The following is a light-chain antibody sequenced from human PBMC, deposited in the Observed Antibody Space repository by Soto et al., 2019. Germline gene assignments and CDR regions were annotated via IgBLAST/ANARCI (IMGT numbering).Light chain of an antibody. Sequence: QSALTQPPSASGSPGQSVTISCTGTSSDVGAHNYVSWYQQHPGKAPKLMIYEVSKRPSGVPDRFSGSKSGNPASLTVSGLQAEDEAKYYCASLQGGNNYVFGTGTKVTVL. CDR3: ASLQGGNNYV. CDR2: EVS. V-gene: IGLV2-8*01. CDR1: SSDVGAHNY. J-gene: IGLJ1*01.